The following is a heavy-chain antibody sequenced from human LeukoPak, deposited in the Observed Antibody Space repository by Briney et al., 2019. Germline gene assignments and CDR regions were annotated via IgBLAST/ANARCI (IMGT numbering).Heavy chain of an antibody. V-gene: IGHV3-7*01. CDR1: GFTCSSFC. D-gene: IGHD5-18*01. J-gene: IGHJ6*02. Sequence: GGSLRLSCAASGFTCSSFCMTWARQAPGKGLEWVANIKRDGSEKYYVESVKGRFTISRDNAKNSLYLQMNSLRAEDTAVYYCARAPLLSSDTRYYHGMDVWGQGTTVTVSS. CDR2: IKRDGSEK. CDR3: ARAPLLSSDTRYYHGMDV.